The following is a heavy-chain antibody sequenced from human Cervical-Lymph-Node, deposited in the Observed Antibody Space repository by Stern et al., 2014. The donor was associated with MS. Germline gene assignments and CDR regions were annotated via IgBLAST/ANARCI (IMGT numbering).Heavy chain of an antibody. Sequence: QLVQSGGEVKKPGASVKVSCKASGYNTTSYGFTWVRQAPGQGLEWMGWISAYNGNTNSAQKLQSRVTTTTDTSTRTDYKEVRSLRADDTAVYYCATFTSAAGTFNHWGQGTLVTVSS. V-gene: IGHV1-18*01. J-gene: IGHJ4*02. CDR1: GYNTTSYG. CDR3: ATFTSAAGTFNH. CDR2: ISAYNGNT. D-gene: IGHD6-13*01.